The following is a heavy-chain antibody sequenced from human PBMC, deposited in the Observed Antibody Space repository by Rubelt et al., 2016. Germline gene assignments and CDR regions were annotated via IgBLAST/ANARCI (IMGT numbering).Heavy chain of an antibody. D-gene: IGHD1-26*01. J-gene: IGHJ3*02. CDR1: GGTFSSYA. CDR3: SLWGAFDI. CDR2: MNPNSGNT. Sequence: QVQLVQSGAEVKKPGSSVKVSCKASGGTFSSYAISWVRQAPGQGLEWMGWMNPNSGNTGYAQKFQGRVTMTRNTSISTAYMELSSLRSEDTAVYYCSLWGAFDIWGQGTMVTVSS. V-gene: IGHV1-8*02.